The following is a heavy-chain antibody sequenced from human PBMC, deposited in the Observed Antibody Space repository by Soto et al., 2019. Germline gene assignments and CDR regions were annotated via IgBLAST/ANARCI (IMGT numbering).Heavy chain of an antibody. CDR2: IIPIFGTA. V-gene: IGHV1-69*13. D-gene: IGHD4-17*01. CDR3: ASRKGDYGDYEEYYYYGMDV. Sequence: PVKVPCKASGVTFSSCASSWVRQAPGQGLEWMGGIIPIFGTANYAQKFQGRVTITADESTSTAYMELSSLRSEDTAVYYCASRKGDYGDYEEYYYYGMDVWGQGTTVTVSS. J-gene: IGHJ6*02. CDR1: GVTFSSCA.